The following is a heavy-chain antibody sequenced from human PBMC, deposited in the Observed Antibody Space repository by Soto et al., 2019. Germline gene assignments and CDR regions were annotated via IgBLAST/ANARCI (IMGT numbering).Heavy chain of an antibody. Sequence: VQLVQSGGEVKKPGASVKVSCKTSGYTFTTYGISWVRQAPGQGLEWVGWISAYSGKTHYAQKFQGKVTMTTDTSTNTAYLELRSLRSDDTAVYYCARAPYLGDHQYWGQGTLVTVSS. CDR1: GYTFTTYG. CDR2: ISAYSGKT. D-gene: IGHD3-16*01. J-gene: IGHJ4*02. V-gene: IGHV1-18*01. CDR3: ARAPYLGDHQY.